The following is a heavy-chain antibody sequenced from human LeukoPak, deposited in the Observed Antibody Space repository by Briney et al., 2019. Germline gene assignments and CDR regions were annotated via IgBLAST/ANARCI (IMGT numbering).Heavy chain of an antibody. J-gene: IGHJ4*02. CDR3: ATTLYYYDSSGSFDY. Sequence: GASVTVSCKVSGYTLTELSMHWVRQAPGKGLEWMGGFDPEDGETIYAQKFQGRVTMTEDTSTDTAYMELSSLRSEDTAVYYGATTLYYYDSSGSFDYWGQGTLVTVSS. CDR2: FDPEDGET. D-gene: IGHD3-22*01. CDR1: GYTLTELS. V-gene: IGHV1-24*01.